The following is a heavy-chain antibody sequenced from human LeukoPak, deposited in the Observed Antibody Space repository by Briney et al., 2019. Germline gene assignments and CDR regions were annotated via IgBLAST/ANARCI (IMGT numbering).Heavy chain of an antibody. Sequence: SETLSLTCTVSGGSISSYYWSWIRQPAGKGLEWIGRIYTSGSTNYNPSLKSRVTMSVDTSKNQFSLKLSSVTAADTAVYYCARTEPAKYYDFWSGYHGNWFDPWGQGTLVAVSS. CDR1: GGSISSYY. D-gene: IGHD3-3*01. CDR2: IYTSGST. CDR3: ARTEPAKYYDFWSGYHGNWFDP. V-gene: IGHV4-4*07. J-gene: IGHJ5*02.